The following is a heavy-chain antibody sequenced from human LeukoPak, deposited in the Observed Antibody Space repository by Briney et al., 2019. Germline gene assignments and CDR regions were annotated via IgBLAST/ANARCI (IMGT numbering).Heavy chain of an antibody. J-gene: IGHJ4*02. CDR2: IYYSGST. Sequence: SQTLSLTCAVSGGSISSGGYSWSWIRQPPGKGLEWIGYIYYSGSTYYNPSLKSRVTISVDTSKNQFSLKLSSVTAADTAVYYCARLGYSRSIDYWGQGTLVTVSS. D-gene: IGHD6-13*01. CDR3: ARLGYSRSIDY. V-gene: IGHV4-30-4*07. CDR1: GGSISSGGYS.